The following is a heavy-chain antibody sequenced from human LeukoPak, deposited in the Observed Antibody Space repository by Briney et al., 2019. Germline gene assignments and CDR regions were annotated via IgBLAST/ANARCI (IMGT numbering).Heavy chain of an antibody. V-gene: IGHV3-7*01. D-gene: IGHD6-19*01. CDR3: ARVAAMTGTVIDY. Sequence: GGSLRLSCAASGFTFSNFWMNWVRQAPGKGLEWVANIKQDGSEKYYVDSVKARFTISRDNAKNSLFLQMNSLRAEDTAVYYCARVAAMTGTVIDYWGQGTLVTVSS. CDR1: GFTFSNFW. CDR2: IKQDGSEK. J-gene: IGHJ4*02.